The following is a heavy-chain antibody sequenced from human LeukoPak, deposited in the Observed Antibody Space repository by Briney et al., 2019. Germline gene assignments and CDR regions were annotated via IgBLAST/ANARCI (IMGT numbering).Heavy chain of an antibody. CDR3: ARAAGGHYYDSSGYLNY. CDR2: IYSGGTT. V-gene: IGHV3-53*01. J-gene: IGHJ4*02. Sequence: GGSLRLSCAASGFTVSSNYMSWVRQAPGKGLEWVSVIYSGGTTYYADSVKGRCTISRDNSKNTLYLQMNSLRAEDTAVYYCARAAGGHYYDSSGYLNYWGQGTLVTVSS. CDR1: GFTVSSNY. D-gene: IGHD3-22*01.